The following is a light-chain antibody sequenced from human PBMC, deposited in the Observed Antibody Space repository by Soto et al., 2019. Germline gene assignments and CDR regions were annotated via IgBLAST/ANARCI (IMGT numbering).Light chain of an antibody. CDR1: SSDVGGYNY. J-gene: IGLJ2*01. V-gene: IGLV2-14*01. Sequence: QSALTQPASVSGSPGQSITISCTGTSSDVGGYNYVSWYQQHPGKAPKLMIYDVSNRPSGVSNRFSGSKSGNTASLTISGLQAEDEADYYCSSYTSSSTLPGVLFGGGTKLTVL. CDR2: DVS. CDR3: SSYTSSSTLPGVL.